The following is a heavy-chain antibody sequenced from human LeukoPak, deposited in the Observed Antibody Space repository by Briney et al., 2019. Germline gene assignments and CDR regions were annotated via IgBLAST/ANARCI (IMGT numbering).Heavy chain of an antibody. J-gene: IGHJ4*02. CDR1: GGSVSTFY. V-gene: IGHV4-59*08. Sequence: PWETLSLTCTVSGGSVSTFYWSWIRQPPGKGLEWIGFIYYSGTTNYNYHPSLQSRVTISVDTSKNQFSLKLNSVTAADTAVYYCARHSARYGLEPDFDYWGQGTLVTVSS. D-gene: IGHD1-26*01. CDR2: IYYSGTT. CDR3: ARHSARYGLEPDFDY.